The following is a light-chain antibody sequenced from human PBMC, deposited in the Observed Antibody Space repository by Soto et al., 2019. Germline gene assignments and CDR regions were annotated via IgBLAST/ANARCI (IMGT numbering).Light chain of an antibody. V-gene: IGKV3-15*01. Sequence: EIVMTQSPATLSVSPGERATLSCRASQSVSSYLAWYQQKPGQPPRLLIYGASTRATGIPARFSGSGSGTEFTLTISSLQSEDFAVYYCQQYNNWLRTFGQGTKVEIK. CDR3: QQYNNWLRT. CDR1: QSVSSY. CDR2: GAS. J-gene: IGKJ1*01.